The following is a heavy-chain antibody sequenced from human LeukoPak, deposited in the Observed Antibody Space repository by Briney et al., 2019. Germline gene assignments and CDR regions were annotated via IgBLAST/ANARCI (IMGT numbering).Heavy chain of an antibody. CDR3: ARRVAVARGDAFDI. D-gene: IGHD6-19*01. CDR2: ISSYNGNT. Sequence: ASVKVSCKASGYTFTSYGISWVRQAPGQGLERMGWISSYNGNTNYAQKLQGRVTMSTDTSTGTAYMELRSLRSDDTAVYYCARRVAVARGDAFDIWGQGTMVTVSS. CDR1: GYTFTSYG. V-gene: IGHV1-18*01. J-gene: IGHJ3*02.